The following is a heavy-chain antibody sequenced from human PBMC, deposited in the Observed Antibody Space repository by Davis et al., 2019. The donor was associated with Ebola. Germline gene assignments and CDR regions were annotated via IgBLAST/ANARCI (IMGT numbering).Heavy chain of an antibody. V-gene: IGHV3-23*01. Sequence: GESLKISCAASGFTFSSYAMNWVRQAPGKGLEWVSAISGSGGSTYYADSVKGRFTISRDNAKNSLYLQMNSLRAEDTAVYYCARARGCSGGSCYSGSRFYGMDVWGQGTTVTVSS. CDR3: ARARGCSGGSCYSGSRFYGMDV. J-gene: IGHJ6*02. CDR1: GFTFSSYA. CDR2: ISGSGGST. D-gene: IGHD2-15*01.